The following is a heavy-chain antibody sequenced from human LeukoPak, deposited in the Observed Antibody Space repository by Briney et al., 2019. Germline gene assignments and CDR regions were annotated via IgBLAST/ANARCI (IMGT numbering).Heavy chain of an antibody. D-gene: IGHD6-13*01. CDR1: GFTFSSYS. CDR2: ISSSSSYI. CDR3: AKDPTSSSWFNWFDP. V-gene: IGHV3-21*04. Sequence: PGGSLRLSCAASGFTFSSYSMNWVRQAPGKGLEWVSSISSSSSYIYYADSVKGRFTISRDNAKNSLYLQMNSLRAEDTAVYYCAKDPTSSSWFNWFDPWGQGTLVTVSS. J-gene: IGHJ5*02.